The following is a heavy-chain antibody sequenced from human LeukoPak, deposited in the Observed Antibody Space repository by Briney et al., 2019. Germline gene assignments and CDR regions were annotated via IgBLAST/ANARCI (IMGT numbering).Heavy chain of an antibody. CDR2: IWYDGTNK. CDR1: GFTFSDYG. V-gene: IGHV3-33*01. J-gene: IGHJ4*02. Sequence: PGRSLRLSCAASGFTFSDYGMHWVLQAPGKGLEWVAFIWYDGTNKYYADSVKGRFTISRDNSKSALYLQMNSLRAEDTAIYYCARDSLPMAVTGPFDHWGQGALVTVSS. CDR3: ARDSLPMAVTGPFDH. D-gene: IGHD6-19*01.